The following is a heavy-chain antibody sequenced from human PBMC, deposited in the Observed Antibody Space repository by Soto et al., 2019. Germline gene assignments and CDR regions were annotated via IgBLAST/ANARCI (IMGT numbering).Heavy chain of an antibody. J-gene: IGHJ6*02. D-gene: IGHD2-15*01. V-gene: IGHV1-69*12. CDR2: IIPIFGTA. CDR1: GGTFSSYA. CDR3: ARCLVVSTSGRDYYYGMDV. Sequence: QVQLVQSGAEVKKPGSSVKVSCKASGGTFSSYAISWVRQAPGQGLEWMGGIIPIFGTANYAQKFQGRVTITADESTRTAYMELSSLRFEDTAVYYCARCLVVSTSGRDYYYGMDVWGQGTTVTVSS.